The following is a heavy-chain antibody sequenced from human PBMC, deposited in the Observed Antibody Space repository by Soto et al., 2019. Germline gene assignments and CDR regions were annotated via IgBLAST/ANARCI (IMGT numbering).Heavy chain of an antibody. D-gene: IGHD5-18*01. CDR1: GYDYVTYA. CDR3: ARRVQVWLPDYYGMDV. Sequence: QAQLVQSGAEVKKPGASVNVSCKASGYDYVTYAITWVRQRPGQGLEWMGWISTLNGNTNYAQNFQGRVTMTTDTSTRIVHLELRSLRSDDTAVYYGARRVQVWLPDYYGMDVWCQGTTVTVSS. J-gene: IGHJ6*02. CDR2: ISTLNGNT. V-gene: IGHV1-18*01.